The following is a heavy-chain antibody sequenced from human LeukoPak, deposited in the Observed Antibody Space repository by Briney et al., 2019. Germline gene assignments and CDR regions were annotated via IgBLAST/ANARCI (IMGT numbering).Heavy chain of an antibody. D-gene: IGHD3-22*01. V-gene: IGHV5-51*01. CDR2: IYPGDSDT. CDR1: GYSFTNYW. Sequence: GESLKISCKGSGYSFTNYWIGWVRQMPGKGLEWMGIIYPGDSDTRYSPSFQGQVTISVDKSISTAYLQWSSLKASDTAMYYCARTLRYDSSSYPFGYWGQGTLVTVSS. J-gene: IGHJ4*02. CDR3: ARTLRYDSSSYPFGY.